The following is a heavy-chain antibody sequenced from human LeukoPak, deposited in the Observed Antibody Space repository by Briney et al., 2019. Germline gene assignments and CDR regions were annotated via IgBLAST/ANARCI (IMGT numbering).Heavy chain of an antibody. J-gene: IGHJ6*03. CDR2: MNPNSGNT. V-gene: IGHV1-8*01. Sequence: GASVKVSCKASGYTFTSYDINWVRQATGQGLEWMGWMNPNSGNTGYAQKFQGRVTMTRNTSISTAYMELSSLRSEDTAVYYCARAVYDISNYYDYMDVWGKGTTVTVSS. D-gene: IGHD3-9*01. CDR3: ARAVYDISNYYDYMDV. CDR1: GYTFTSYD.